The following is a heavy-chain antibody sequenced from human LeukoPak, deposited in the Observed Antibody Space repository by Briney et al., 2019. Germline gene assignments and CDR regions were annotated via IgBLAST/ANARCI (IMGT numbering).Heavy chain of an antibody. CDR3: VRDWAPASMQAAPFDC. D-gene: IGHD2/OR15-2a*01. V-gene: IGHV3-7*01. CDR2: IKEDGSLK. J-gene: IGHJ4*02. Sequence: PGGSLRLSCAASGFGFSNFWMSWVRKAPGKGPEWVANIKEDGSLKNYVDSVEGRFTVSRDNAKNTLYLQMNSLRLEDTAVYYCVRDWAPASMQAAPFDCWGQGTLVTVSS. CDR1: GFGFSNFW.